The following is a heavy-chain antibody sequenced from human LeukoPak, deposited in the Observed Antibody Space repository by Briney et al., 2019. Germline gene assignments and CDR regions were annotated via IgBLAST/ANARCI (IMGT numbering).Heavy chain of an antibody. Sequence: GGSLRLSCAASGFTFSSYSMNWVRQAPGKGLEWVSYISSSSSTIYYADSVKGRFTISRDNAKNSLFLQMNSLRAEDTAVYYCARGPPKGSSSYFDYWGQGTLVTVSS. CDR1: GFTFSSYS. D-gene: IGHD6-6*01. J-gene: IGHJ4*02. V-gene: IGHV3-48*01. CDR3: ARGPPKGSSSYFDY. CDR2: ISSSSSTI.